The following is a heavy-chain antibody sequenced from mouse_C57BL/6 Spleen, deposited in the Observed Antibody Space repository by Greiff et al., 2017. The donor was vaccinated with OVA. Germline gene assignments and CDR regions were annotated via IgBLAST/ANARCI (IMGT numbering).Heavy chain of an antibody. V-gene: IGHV1-15*01. CDR3: TNGYWNLDY. Sequence: QVQLQQSGAELVRPGASVTLSCKASGYTFTDYEMHWVKQTPVHGLEWIGAIDPETGGTAYNQKFKGKAILTADKSSSTAYMELRSLTSEDSAVYYCTNGYWNLDYWGQGTTLTVSS. CDR1: GYTFTDYE. CDR2: IDPETGGT. J-gene: IGHJ2*01. D-gene: IGHD2-3*01.